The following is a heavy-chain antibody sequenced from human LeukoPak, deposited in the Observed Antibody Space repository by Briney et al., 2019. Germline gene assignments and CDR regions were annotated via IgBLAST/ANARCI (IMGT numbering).Heavy chain of an antibody. CDR2: IRYDGSNK. J-gene: IGHJ1*01. CDR1: GFTFSSYG. CDR3: ARGSGWSPSAEYFQH. V-gene: IGHV3-30*02. D-gene: IGHD2-15*01. Sequence: GGSLRLSCAASGFTFSSYGMHWVRQAPGNGLEWVAFIRYDGSNKYYADSVKGRFTISRDNSKNTLYLQMNSLRAEDTAVYYCARGSGWSPSAEYFQHWGQGTLVTVSS.